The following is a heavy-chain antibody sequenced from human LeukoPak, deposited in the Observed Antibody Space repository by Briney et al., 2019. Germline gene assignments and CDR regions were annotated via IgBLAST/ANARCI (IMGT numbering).Heavy chain of an antibody. CDR2: IYATGSA. V-gene: IGHV4-61*02. Sequence: SETLSLTCTVSACSISSAGYYWSWIRQPAGKGLEWIGRIYATGSANYNPSLKRRVTISIDTSKNQFSLKLTSVTAADTALYYCARVFRRGVYNYDGFDIWGQGTMVTVSS. D-gene: IGHD5-24*01. CDR3: ARVFRRGVYNYDGFDI. CDR1: ACSISSAGYY. J-gene: IGHJ3*02.